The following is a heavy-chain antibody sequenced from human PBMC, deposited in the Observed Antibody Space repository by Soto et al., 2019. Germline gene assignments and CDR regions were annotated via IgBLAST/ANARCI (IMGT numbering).Heavy chain of an antibody. J-gene: IGHJ4*02. CDR2: IIYDGTKE. D-gene: IGHD4-17*01. CDR3: AKYEEAYGRAYFDN. CDR1: GFTFSSYA. V-gene: IGHV3-30*18. Sequence: GGSLRLSCAASGFTFSSYAMHWVRQAPGKGLEWVAVIIYDGTKEYYVDSVKGRFTISRDNSKNTLYLQMNSLRAEDTAVYFCAKYEEAYGRAYFDNWGQGTLVTVSS.